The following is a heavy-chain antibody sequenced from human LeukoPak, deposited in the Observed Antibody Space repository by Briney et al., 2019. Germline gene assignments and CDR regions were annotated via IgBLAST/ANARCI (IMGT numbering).Heavy chain of an antibody. D-gene: IGHD1-26*01. V-gene: IGHV3-21*01. CDR2: ISSSSSYI. J-gene: IGHJ4*02. CDR1: GFTVSSNY. CDR3: ARLKWELREEPDY. Sequence: GGSLRLSCAASGFTVSSNYMSWVRQAPGKGLEWVSSISSSSSYIYYADSVKGRFTISRDNAKNSLYLQMNSLRAEDTAVYYCARLKWELREEPDYWGQGTLVTVSS.